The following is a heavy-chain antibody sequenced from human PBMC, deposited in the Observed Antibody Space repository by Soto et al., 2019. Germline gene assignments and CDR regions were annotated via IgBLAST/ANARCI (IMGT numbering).Heavy chain of an antibody. Sequence: EVHLLESGGGLVQPGGSLRLSCAASGFTFNSYAMTWVRQAPGKGLEWVSTISDDGGSTYYADSVKGRFTISRDNSKKTLFLKMNSLRVEDTAVYYCARGLVPAAKTSLNDYGGQGTLVTVSS. D-gene: IGHD2-2*01. CDR2: ISDDGGST. CDR3: ARGLVPAAKTSLNDY. J-gene: IGHJ4*02. CDR1: GFTFNSYA. V-gene: IGHV3-23*01.